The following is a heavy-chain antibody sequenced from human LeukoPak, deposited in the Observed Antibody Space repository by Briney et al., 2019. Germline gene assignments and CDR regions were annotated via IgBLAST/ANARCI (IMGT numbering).Heavy chain of an antibody. Sequence: GGSLRPSCVASGFTITNNWVYWVRQAPGRGLVWVSRIKNDESTAVYADSVKGRFTISRDNAKNTLYLQMNSLRVEDTAVYYCATVFKGSSLEDYWGQGTRVTVSS. CDR3: ATVFKGSSLEDY. CDR1: GFTITNNW. J-gene: IGHJ4*02. CDR2: IKNDESTA. D-gene: IGHD1-26*01. V-gene: IGHV3-74*03.